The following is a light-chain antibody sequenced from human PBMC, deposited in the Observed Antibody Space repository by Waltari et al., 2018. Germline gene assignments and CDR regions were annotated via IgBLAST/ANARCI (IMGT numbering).Light chain of an antibody. J-gene: IGLJ2*01. CDR3: CSYAGSSTFDVV. Sequence: QSALTQPASVSGSPGQSITISCTGTSSDVGSYNLFSWYQQHPGQAPKLMIYEGSKRPSGVFNRFSGSQSGNTASLTISGLQAEDEADYYCCSYAGSSTFDVVFGGGTKLTVL. V-gene: IGLV2-23*03. CDR1: SSDVGSYNL. CDR2: EGS.